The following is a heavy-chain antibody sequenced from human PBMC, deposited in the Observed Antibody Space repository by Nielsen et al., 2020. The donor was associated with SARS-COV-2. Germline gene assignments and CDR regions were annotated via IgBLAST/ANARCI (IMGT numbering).Heavy chain of an antibody. CDR1: GYSFASYW. CDR3: AKSGLYYFDSTGYLDY. D-gene: IGHD3-22*01. Sequence: GGSLRLSCQGSGYSFASYWIAWVRQTPGKGLEWVSGISGSAGSTYYADSVKGRFTISRDNSKNTLYLQMNSLRAEDTAVYYCAKSGLYYFDSTGYLDYWGQGTLVTVSS. J-gene: IGHJ4*02. CDR2: ISGSAGST. V-gene: IGHV3-23*01.